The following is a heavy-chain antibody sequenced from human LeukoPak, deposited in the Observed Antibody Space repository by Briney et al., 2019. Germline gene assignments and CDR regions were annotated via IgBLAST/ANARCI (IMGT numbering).Heavy chain of an antibody. CDR1: VGAISTYY. Sequence: SETLSLTCTVSVGAISTYYWNWIRQPPGKGLGWIGYIYYSGSTKYNPSLTSRVSVSIDTSKNQFSLKLTSVTAADTAVYYCARRAGTTFDYWGQGTLVTVSS. D-gene: IGHD3-10*01. J-gene: IGHJ4*02. CDR2: IYYSGST. CDR3: ARRAGTTFDY. V-gene: IGHV4-59*08.